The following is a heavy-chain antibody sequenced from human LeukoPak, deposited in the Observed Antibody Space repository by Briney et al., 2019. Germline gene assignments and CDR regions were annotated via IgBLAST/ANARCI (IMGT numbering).Heavy chain of an antibody. D-gene: IGHD6-13*01. CDR2: FSSNCDSI. Sequence: GGCLRLSCAASGFTFYDYAMQGGRHGPGKGRGWGSGFSSNCDSISYAASVNGRFAISRDNAKNSLYLQMNSLRTEDTAVYYCAKDRGIAAAGNYFWGQGTLVTVSS. CDR3: AKDRGIAAAGNYF. CDR1: GFTFYDYA. V-gene: IGHV3-9*01. J-gene: IGHJ4*02.